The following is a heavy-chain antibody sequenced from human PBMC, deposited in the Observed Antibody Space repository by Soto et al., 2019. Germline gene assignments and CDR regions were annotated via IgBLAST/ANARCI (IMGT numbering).Heavy chain of an antibody. V-gene: IGHV3-33*01. CDR3: ARVRGSSWYADLDY. D-gene: IGHD6-13*01. CDR2: IWYDGSNK. Sequence: GGSLRLSCAASGFTFSSYGMHWVRQAPGKGLEWVAVIWYDGSNKYYADSVKGRFTISRDNSKNTLYLQMNSLRAEDTAVYYCARVRGSSWYADLDYWGQGTLVTVSS. CDR1: GFTFSSYG. J-gene: IGHJ4*02.